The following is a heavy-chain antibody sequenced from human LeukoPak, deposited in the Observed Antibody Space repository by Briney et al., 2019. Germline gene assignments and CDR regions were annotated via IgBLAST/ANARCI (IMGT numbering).Heavy chain of an antibody. CDR1: GYSFPGYW. D-gene: IGHD3-9*01. CDR2: LYPGNSET. CDR3: VGSTGFPYYFDY. J-gene: IGHJ4*02. V-gene: IGHV5-51*01. Sequence: GESLKISCKASGYSFPGYWIGWVRQMPGKGLEWMAILYPGNSETRYSPSFQGQVTVSADESISTAYLQWSSLKASDTAMYYCVGSTGFPYYFDYWGQGTLVTVSS.